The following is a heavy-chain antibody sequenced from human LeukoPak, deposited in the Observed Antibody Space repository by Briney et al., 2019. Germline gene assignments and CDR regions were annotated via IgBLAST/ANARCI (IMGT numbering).Heavy chain of an antibody. D-gene: IGHD4-23*01. Sequence: GGSLRLSCAASAFTFISYWMSWVRQAPGKGLEWVSNIKEDGSDIKYVDSVKGRFTISRDNARNSLFLQMNSLRGEDTAVYYCARDRGYSSFDYWGQGTLVTVSS. CDR2: IKEDGSDI. J-gene: IGHJ4*02. CDR1: AFTFISYW. V-gene: IGHV3-7*01. CDR3: ARDRGYSSFDY.